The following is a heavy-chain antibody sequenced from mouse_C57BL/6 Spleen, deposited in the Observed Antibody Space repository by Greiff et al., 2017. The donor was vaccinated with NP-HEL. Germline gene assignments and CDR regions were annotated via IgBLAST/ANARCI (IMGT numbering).Heavy chain of an antibody. J-gene: IGHJ4*01. CDR3: ARDREGMGMDY. V-gene: IGHV5-4*01. D-gene: IGHD3-1*01. Sequence: EVMLVESGGGLVKPGGSLKLSCAASGFTFSSYAMSWVRQTPEKRLEWVATISDGGSYTYYPDNVKGRFTISRDNAKNNLYLQMSHLKSEDTAMYYCARDREGMGMDYWGQGTSVTVSS. CDR2: ISDGGSYT. CDR1: GFTFSSYA.